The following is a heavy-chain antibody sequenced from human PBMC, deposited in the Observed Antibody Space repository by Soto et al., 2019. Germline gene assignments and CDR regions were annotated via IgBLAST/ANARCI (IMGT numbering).Heavy chain of an antibody. CDR1: GFTFSSYS. J-gene: IGHJ4*02. Sequence: EVQLVESGGGLVQPGGSLRLSCAASGFTFSSYSMTWVRQAPGRGLEGVSYISSSSSTIYYADSGKGRFTISRDNAKNSLYLQMNSLRDEDTAVYYCGRKGGYCSSTSCYGSEVDYWGQGTLVTVSS. CDR2: ISSSSSTI. V-gene: IGHV3-48*02. CDR3: GRKGGYCSSTSCYGSEVDY. D-gene: IGHD2-2*01.